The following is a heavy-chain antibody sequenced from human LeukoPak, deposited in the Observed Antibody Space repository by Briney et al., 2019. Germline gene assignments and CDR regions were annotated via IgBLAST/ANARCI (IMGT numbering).Heavy chain of an antibody. CDR1: GFTVSSNY. Sequence: PGGSLRLSCAASGFTVSSNYMSWVRQAPGKGLEWVSVIYSGGSTYYADSVKGRFTISRDNAKNSLYLQMNSLRAEDTAVYYCASYFYYGMEVWGQGTTVTVTS. J-gene: IGHJ6*02. CDR3: ASYFYYGMEV. V-gene: IGHV3-53*01. CDR2: IYSGGST.